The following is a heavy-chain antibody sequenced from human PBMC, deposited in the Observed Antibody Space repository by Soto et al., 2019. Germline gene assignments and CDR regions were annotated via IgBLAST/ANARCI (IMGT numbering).Heavy chain of an antibody. V-gene: IGHV4-34*01. CDR1: GGSFSGYY. CDR3: AIFGRMAVPHIPIDS. D-gene: IGHD6-19*01. CDR2: ISHSGST. J-gene: IGHJ5*01. Sequence: SETLSLTCAVYGGSFSGYYWTWIRQPPGKGLDWIGEISHSGSTNYNPSLKSRVIISVDTSKNQFSLKLFSVTATDTAVYYCAIFGRMAVPHIPIDSRGPGTLVTLSS.